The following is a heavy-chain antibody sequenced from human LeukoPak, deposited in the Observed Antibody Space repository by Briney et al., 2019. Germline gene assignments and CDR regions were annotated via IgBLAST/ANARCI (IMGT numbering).Heavy chain of an antibody. D-gene: IGHD6-13*01. CDR3: AKDRTQQPYGIFDY. Sequence: GGSLRLSCAASGFTFSIYAMTWVRQDPGKGLEWVSAIGGSGDRTYYADSVKGRFTISRDNSKNTLYLQMNSLRAEDTAVYYCAKDRTQQPYGIFDYWGQGTLVTVSS. CDR1: GFTFSIYA. J-gene: IGHJ4*02. V-gene: IGHV3-23*01. CDR2: IGGSGDRT.